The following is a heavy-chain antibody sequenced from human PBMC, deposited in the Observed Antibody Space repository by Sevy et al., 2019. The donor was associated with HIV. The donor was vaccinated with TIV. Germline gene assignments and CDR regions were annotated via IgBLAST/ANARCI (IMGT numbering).Heavy chain of an antibody. Sequence: ASVKVSCKASGGTFSSYAISWVRQAPGQGLEWMGGIIPIFGTANYAQKFQGRVTITADESTSTAYMELSSLRSEDTAVYYCARDEISYYDFWSGYKYYYGMDVWGQRTTVTVSS. CDR3: ARDEISYYDFWSGYKYYYGMDV. J-gene: IGHJ6*02. CDR1: GGTFSSYA. D-gene: IGHD3-3*01. V-gene: IGHV1-69*13. CDR2: IIPIFGTA.